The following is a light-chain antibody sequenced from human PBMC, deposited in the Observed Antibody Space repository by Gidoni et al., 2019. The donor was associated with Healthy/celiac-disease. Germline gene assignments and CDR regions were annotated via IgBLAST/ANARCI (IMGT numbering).Light chain of an antibody. Sequence: QSAMTQPASVSGSPGQPTTISCTGTSSDFGGYNYVSWYQQHPGNAPQLMIYDVSNRPSGVSNRFSGSKSGNTASLTISGLQAEDEADYYCSSYTSSSTLWVFGGGTKLTVL. CDR3: SSYTSSSTLWV. CDR1: SSDFGGYNY. CDR2: DVS. J-gene: IGLJ3*02. V-gene: IGLV2-14*03.